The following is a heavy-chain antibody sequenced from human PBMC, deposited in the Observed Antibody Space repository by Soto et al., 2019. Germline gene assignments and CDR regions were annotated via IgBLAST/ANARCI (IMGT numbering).Heavy chain of an antibody. CDR3: ERTTLTTREIRALDI. Sequence: GGSLRLSCAASGFTVSSNYMSWVRQAPGKGLEWVSVIYSGGSTYYADSVKGRFTISRHNSKNTLYLQMNSLRAEDTAVYYCERTTLTTREIRALDIWGQGTMVTVS. CDR1: GFTVSSNY. V-gene: IGHV3-53*04. D-gene: IGHD4-17*01. CDR2: IYSGGST. J-gene: IGHJ3*02.